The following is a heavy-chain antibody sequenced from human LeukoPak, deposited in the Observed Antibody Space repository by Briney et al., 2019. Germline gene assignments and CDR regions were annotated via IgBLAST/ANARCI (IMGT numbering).Heavy chain of an antibody. Sequence: PSKTLSLTCTGSGGSISSNTFYWVWIRPPPGKELEWIGSLYSSGSYYYNPPLRSPVTISADTYKNQFSLNSSSVTAADTAVYYSAPGLGKSGNYLGVFDYWGQGTLVTVSS. J-gene: IGHJ4*02. CDR1: GGSISSNTFY. CDR3: APGLGKSGNYLGVFDY. D-gene: IGHD1-26*01. CDR2: LYSSGSY. V-gene: IGHV4-39*01.